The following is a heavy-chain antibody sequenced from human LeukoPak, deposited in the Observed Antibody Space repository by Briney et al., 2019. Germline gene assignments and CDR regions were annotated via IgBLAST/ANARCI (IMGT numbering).Heavy chain of an antibody. V-gene: IGHV3-13*01. Sequence: GGSLRLSCAASGFTLSNYDMHWVRQGTGEGLEWVSMVYRAGDTYYPDSVKGRFTISRDNSKNTLYVQVNSLGTEDTAAYYCAKGSYYDSSGSFYFDYWGQGTLVTVSS. D-gene: IGHD3-22*01. J-gene: IGHJ4*02. CDR1: GFTLSNYD. CDR3: AKGSYYDSSGSFYFDY. CDR2: VYRAGDT.